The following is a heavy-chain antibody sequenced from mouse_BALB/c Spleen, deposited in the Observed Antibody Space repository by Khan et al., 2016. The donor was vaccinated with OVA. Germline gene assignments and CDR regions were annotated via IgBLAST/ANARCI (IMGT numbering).Heavy chain of an antibody. CDR3: ARPSYDPRDFEV. Sequence: VQLQQSGAELVKPGASVKLSCTASGFNIKDTYLHWVKQRPEQGLEWIGWIAPANGNTQYDPKFQGKATLTSDTSSNTAYLQLNSLTSEDTAVYYCARPSYDPRDFEVWGAGTTVTVSS. CDR2: IAPANGNT. V-gene: IGHV14-3*02. D-gene: IGHD2-3*01. J-gene: IGHJ1*01. CDR1: GFNIKDTY.